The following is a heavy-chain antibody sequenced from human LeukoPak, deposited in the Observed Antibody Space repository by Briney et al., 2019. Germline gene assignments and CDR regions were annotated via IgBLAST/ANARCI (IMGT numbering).Heavy chain of an antibody. J-gene: IGHJ4*02. CDR1: GFTVSSNY. CDR3: ARVAEAAAFDS. D-gene: IGHD6-13*01. CDR2: IYSGGST. V-gene: IGHV3-66*01. Sequence: GGSLRLSCAASGFTVSSNYMSWVRQAPGKGLEWVSVIYSGGSTYYADSVKGRFTISRDNSKNTLYLQMNSLRAEDTAVYYCARVAEAAAFDSWGQGTLVTVSS.